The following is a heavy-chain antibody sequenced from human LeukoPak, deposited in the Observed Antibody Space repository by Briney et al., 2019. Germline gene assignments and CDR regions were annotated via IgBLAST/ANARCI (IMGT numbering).Heavy chain of an antibody. V-gene: IGHV4-59*08. CDR3: ARRAATAARYFDY. Sequence: SETLSLTCTVSGGSINSYYWSWIRQPPGKGLEWIGYMYYSGTTNYNPSVRSRVTISVDTSKNQFSLKLSSVTDADTAVYYCARRAATAARYFDYWGQGTLVTVSS. CDR1: GGSINSYY. J-gene: IGHJ4*02. D-gene: IGHD2-15*01. CDR2: MYYSGTT.